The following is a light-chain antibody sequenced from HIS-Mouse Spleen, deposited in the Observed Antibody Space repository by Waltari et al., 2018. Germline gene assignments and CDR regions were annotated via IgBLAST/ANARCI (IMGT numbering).Light chain of an antibody. J-gene: IGLJ2*01. V-gene: IGLV2-14*03. CDR2: DVS. CDR1: SSDVGGYNY. Sequence: QSALTQPASVSGSPGQSITISCTGTSSDVGGYNYVSWYQQHPGKAPKLMIYDVSNRPSVVSNRFSCSKSGNTASLTISWLQAEDEADYYCSSYTSSSTLVVFGGGTKLTVL. CDR3: SSYTSSSTLVV.